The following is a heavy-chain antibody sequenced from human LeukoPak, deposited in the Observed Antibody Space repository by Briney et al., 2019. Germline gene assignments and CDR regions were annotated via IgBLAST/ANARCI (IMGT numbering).Heavy chain of an antibody. CDR1: GFTFSSYA. Sequence: HPGGSLRLSCAASGFTFSSYAMHWVRQAPGKGLEWVAVISYDGSNKYYADSVKGRFIISRDISKNTLYLQMNSLRAEDSALYYCARGGRGSAAVVAPRSFDIWGQGTMVTVSS. CDR2: ISYDGSNK. V-gene: IGHV3-30*14. D-gene: IGHD3-22*01. J-gene: IGHJ3*02. CDR3: ARGGRGSAAVVAPRSFDI.